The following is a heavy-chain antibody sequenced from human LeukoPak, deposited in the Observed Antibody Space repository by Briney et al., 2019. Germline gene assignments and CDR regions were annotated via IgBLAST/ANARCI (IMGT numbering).Heavy chain of an antibody. J-gene: IGHJ6*04. CDR1: GFTFSSYG. V-gene: IGHV3-30*02. Sequence: GGSLRLSCAASGFTFSSYGMHWVRQAPGKGLEWVAFIRYDGSNKYYADSVKGRFTISRDNSKNTLYLQMNSLRAEDTAVYYCAKPVYCSSTSCWGGDVWGKGTTVTVSS. CDR2: IRYDGSNK. CDR3: AKPVYCSSTSCWGGDV. D-gene: IGHD2-2*01.